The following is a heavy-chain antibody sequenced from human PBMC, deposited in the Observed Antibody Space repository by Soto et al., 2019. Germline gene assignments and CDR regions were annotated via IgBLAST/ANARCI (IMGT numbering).Heavy chain of an antibody. V-gene: IGHV3-74*01. CDR2: IHSDGITT. Sequence: PGGSLRLSCAASGFDFSDYDMHWVRQAPGKGLVWVSRIHSDGITTLYADSVTGRFTISRDNAKNTVFLQMNSLRAEDTAVYYCATGPTPAFAFWGRGTMVTVSS. J-gene: IGHJ3*01. CDR1: GFDFSDYD. D-gene: IGHD1-1*01. CDR3: ATGPTPAFAF.